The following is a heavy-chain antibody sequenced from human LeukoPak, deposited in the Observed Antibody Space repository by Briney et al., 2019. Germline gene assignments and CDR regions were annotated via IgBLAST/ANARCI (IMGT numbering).Heavy chain of an antibody. Sequence: GGSLRLSCAASGFTFSSYSMNWVRQALGKGLEWVANIKQDGSEKYYVDSVKGRFTISRDNAKNSLYLQMNSLRAEDTAVYYCARGPNFLWGRGTLVTVSS. V-gene: IGHV3-7*01. CDR2: IKQDGSEK. CDR3: ARGPNFL. J-gene: IGHJ4*02. D-gene: IGHD2/OR15-2a*01. CDR1: GFTFSSYS.